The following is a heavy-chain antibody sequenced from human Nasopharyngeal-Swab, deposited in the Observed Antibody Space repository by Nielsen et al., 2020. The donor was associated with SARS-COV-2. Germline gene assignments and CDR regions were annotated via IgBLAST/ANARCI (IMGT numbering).Heavy chain of an antibody. D-gene: IGHD4-23*01. CDR2: IIPIFGTA. J-gene: IGHJ6*03. CDR3: ARPTVVTPPSYYYYYMDV. V-gene: IGHV1-69*01. Sequence: GRQAPGQGLEWMGGIIPIFGTANYAQKFQGRVTITADESTSTAYMELSSLRSEDTAVYYCARPTVVTPPSYYYYYMDVWGKGTTVTVSS.